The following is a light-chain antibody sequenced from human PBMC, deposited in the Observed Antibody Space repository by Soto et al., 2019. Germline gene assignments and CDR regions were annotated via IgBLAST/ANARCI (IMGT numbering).Light chain of an antibody. CDR3: QQLSNLPT. V-gene: IGKV3-11*01. CDR2: DAS. Sequence: EIVLTQSPATLSLSPWERATLSCRASQSVSSYLAWYQQKPGQAPRLLIYDASNRATGIPARFSGSGSGTDFTLTISSLEHEDFSVYYFQQLSNLPTFGGGPKVDIK. J-gene: IGKJ4*01. CDR1: QSVSSY.